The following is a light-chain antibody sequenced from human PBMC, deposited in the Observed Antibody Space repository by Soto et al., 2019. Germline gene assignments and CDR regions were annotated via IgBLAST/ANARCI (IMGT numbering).Light chain of an antibody. V-gene: IGKV3-11*01. J-gene: IGKJ4*01. Sequence: EIVLTQSPATVSLSPGERATLSCRASQSVSSYLAWYQQKPGQAPRLLIYDASNRATGIPARFSGSGSGTDFPLTISRLEPEDFAVYYCQQRSNWPPTFGGGTKVEIK. CDR2: DAS. CDR3: QQRSNWPPT. CDR1: QSVSSY.